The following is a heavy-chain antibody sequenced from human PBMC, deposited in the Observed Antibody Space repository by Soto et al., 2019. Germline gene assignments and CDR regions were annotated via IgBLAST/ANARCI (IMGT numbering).Heavy chain of an antibody. Sequence: PGGSLRLSCAASGFIFSSYEMNWVRQAPGKGLEWVSYIHSTGRTIHYADSVKGRFTISRDNAKNSLYLQMNSLRAEDTAVYYCARVLDMRGQGTLVTVSS. V-gene: IGHV3-48*03. CDR2: IHSTGRTI. D-gene: IGHD2-2*03. CDR1: GFIFSSYE. CDR3: ARVLDM. J-gene: IGHJ4*02.